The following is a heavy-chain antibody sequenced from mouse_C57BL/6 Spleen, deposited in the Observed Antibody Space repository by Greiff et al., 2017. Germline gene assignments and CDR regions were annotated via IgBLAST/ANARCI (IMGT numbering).Heavy chain of an antibody. D-gene: IGHD2-1*01. CDR3: ARGGNYEAWFAY. Sequence: QVQLKQSGAELVKPGASVKMSCKASGYTFTSYWITWVKQRPGQGLEWIGDIYPGSGSTNYNEKFKSKATLTVDTSSSTAYMQLSSLTSEYSAVYYCARGGNYEAWFAYWGQGTLVTVSA. CDR1: GYTFTSYW. J-gene: IGHJ3*01. CDR2: IYPGSGST. V-gene: IGHV1-55*01.